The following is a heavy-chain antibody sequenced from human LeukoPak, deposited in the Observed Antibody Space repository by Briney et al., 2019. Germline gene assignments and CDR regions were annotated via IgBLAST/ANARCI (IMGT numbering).Heavy chain of an antibody. J-gene: IGHJ4*02. D-gene: IGHD3-3*01. CDR3: ARDGPHFDFWNGYPATYFDY. Sequence: GASVKVSCKASGYTFTSYGISWVRQAPGQGLEWMGWISAYNGNTNYAQKLQGRVTMTTDTSTSTAYMELRSLRSDDTAVYYCARDGPHFDFWNGYPATYFDYLGQGTLVTVSS. CDR1: GYTFTSYG. V-gene: IGHV1-18*01. CDR2: ISAYNGNT.